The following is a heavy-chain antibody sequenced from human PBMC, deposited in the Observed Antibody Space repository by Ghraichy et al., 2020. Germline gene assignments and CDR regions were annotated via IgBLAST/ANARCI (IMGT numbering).Heavy chain of an antibody. CDR3: ARSKGASDYDFWSGYYYYAMDV. Sequence: SQTLSLTCTVSGGSISSYYWSWIRQSPGKGLEWIGYIHYSGSTNYNPSLKRRVTMSVDTSKKQLSLKVRSVTAADSAVYYCARSKGASDYDFWSGYYYYAMDVWGQGAAVTVSS. CDR1: GGSISSYY. CDR2: IHYSGST. D-gene: IGHD3-3*01. J-gene: IGHJ6*02. V-gene: IGHV4-59*01.